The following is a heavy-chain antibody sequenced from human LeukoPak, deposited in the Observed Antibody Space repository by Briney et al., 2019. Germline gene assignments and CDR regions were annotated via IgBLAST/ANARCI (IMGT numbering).Heavy chain of an antibody. V-gene: IGHV4-59*01. CDR1: GDSISRYY. CDR2: IYDSGST. J-gene: IGHJ4*02. D-gene: IGHD5-18*01. CDR3: ARRGRGYSDGWD. Sequence: SETLSLTCTVSGDSISRYYWSWIRQPPGKGLGWIGYIYDSGSTNYNPSLKSRVTISVDTSKNQFSLRLSSVTAADTAVYYCARRGRGYSDGWDWGQGTLVTVSS.